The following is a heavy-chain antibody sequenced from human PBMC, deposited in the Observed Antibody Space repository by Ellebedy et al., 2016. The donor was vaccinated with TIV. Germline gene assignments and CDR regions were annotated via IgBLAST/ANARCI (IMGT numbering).Heavy chain of an antibody. Sequence: ASVKVSCKASGGTFSAYAVDWVRQAPGQGLEWMGRIIPILGRTTYAQNFQGRVTITADKSTSTTYMELSSLRSDDTAVYYCARSRVVAVPTIFDYWGQGTLVTVSS. J-gene: IGHJ4*02. CDR2: IIPILGRT. CDR1: GGTFSAYA. V-gene: IGHV1-69*10. CDR3: ARSRVVAVPTIFDY. D-gene: IGHD2-2*01.